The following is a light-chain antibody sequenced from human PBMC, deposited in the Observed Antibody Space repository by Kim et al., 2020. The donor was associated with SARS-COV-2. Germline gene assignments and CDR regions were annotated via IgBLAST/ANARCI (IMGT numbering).Light chain of an antibody. CDR3: QTWDSSTVV. V-gene: IGLV3-1*01. CDR2: EDT. CDR1: KLEEKF. J-gene: IGLJ3*02. Sequence: SYELTQPPSVSVSPGQAASITCSGDKLEEKFASWFQQKPGQSPVLVMYEDTKRPSGIPERISGSTSGNTATLTISGTQAMDEADYYCQTWDSSTVVFGGGTQLTVL.